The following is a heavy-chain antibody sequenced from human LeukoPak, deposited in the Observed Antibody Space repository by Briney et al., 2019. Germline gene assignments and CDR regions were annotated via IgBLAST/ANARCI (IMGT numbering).Heavy chain of an antibody. CDR3: AREDYYDSSGYGEDAFDI. D-gene: IGHD3-22*01. Sequence: SETLSLTCTVSGGSISSGGYYWGWIRQHPGKGLEWIGYIYYSGSTYYNPSLKSRVTISVDTSKNQFSLKLSSVTAADTAVYYCAREDYYDSSGYGEDAFDIWGQGTMVTVSS. CDR2: IYYSGST. CDR1: GGSISSGGYY. V-gene: IGHV4-31*03. J-gene: IGHJ3*02.